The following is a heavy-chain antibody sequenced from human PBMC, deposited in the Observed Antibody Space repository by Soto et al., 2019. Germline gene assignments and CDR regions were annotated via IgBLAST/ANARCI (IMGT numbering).Heavy chain of an antibody. CDR2: INTGNGNT. J-gene: IGHJ4*02. CDR3: ASAGPISSYAFDV. Sequence: ASVKVSCKASGITSTTYAIHWVRQVPGQGLEWMGWINTGNGNTRYSQRFLGRVTITKDTSANTAYMELSSLRSEDTAVYYCASAGPISSYAFDVWGQGTLVTVSS. D-gene: IGHD2-2*01. V-gene: IGHV1-3*04. CDR1: GITSTTYA.